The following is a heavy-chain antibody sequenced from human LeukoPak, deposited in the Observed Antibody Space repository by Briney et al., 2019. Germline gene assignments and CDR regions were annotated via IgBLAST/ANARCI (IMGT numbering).Heavy chain of an antibody. CDR1: GYTFTSYY. V-gene: IGHV1-46*01. CDR2: INPSGGST. D-gene: IGHD3-22*01. J-gene: IGHJ4*02. Sequence: ASVKVSCKASGYTFTSYYMHWVRQAPGQGLEWMGIINPSGGSTSYAQKFQGRVTMTRDMSTSTVYMELSSLRSEDTAVYYCARGMYYYDSSGLLEQYYFDYWGQGTLVTVSS. CDR3: ARGMYYYDSSGLLEQYYFDY.